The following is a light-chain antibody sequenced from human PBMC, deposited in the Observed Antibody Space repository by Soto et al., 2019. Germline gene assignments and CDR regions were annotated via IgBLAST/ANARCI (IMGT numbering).Light chain of an antibody. V-gene: IGLV2-14*01. J-gene: IGLJ2*01. Sequence: QSALTQPASVSGSPGQSITISCTGTSSDVGAYNYVSWYQQHPGKAPKLMIYDVSNRPSGVSNRFSGSKSGNTASLTISGLQAEDEADYYCSSYTSSNKVVFGGGTKVTVL. CDR1: SSDVGAYNY. CDR2: DVS. CDR3: SSYTSSNKVV.